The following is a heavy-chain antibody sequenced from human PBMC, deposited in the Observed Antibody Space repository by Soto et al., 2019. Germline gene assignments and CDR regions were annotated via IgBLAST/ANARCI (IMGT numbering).Heavy chain of an antibody. V-gene: IGHV4-39*01. D-gene: IGHD3-22*01. J-gene: IGHJ4*02. Sequence: QLQLQESGPGLVKPSETLSLTCTVSGGSISSSSYYWGWIRQPPGKGLEWIGSIYYSGSTYYNPSLKSRVTISVDTSKNQFSLKLSSVTAADTAVYYCARHGYDSSGYTFDYWGQGTLVTVSS. CDR1: GGSISSSSYY. CDR3: ARHGYDSSGYTFDY. CDR2: IYYSGST.